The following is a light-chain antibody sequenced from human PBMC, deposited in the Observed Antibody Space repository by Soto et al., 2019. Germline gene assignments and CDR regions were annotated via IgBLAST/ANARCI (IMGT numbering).Light chain of an antibody. V-gene: IGLV3-21*01. CDR1: NIGDKS. CDR2: YVR. Sequence: SYELTQAPSVSVAPGKTATIPCGGNNIGDKSVYWYQQKPGQAPGAVIYYVRVRPTGIPERFSGSNSGNTATLTISRVEAGDEADYYCQVWESNSDSVVFGGGTKLTVL. CDR3: QVWESNSDSVV. J-gene: IGLJ2*01.